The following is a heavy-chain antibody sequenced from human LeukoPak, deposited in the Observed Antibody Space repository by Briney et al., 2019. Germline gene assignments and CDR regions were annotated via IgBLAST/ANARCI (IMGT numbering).Heavy chain of an antibody. D-gene: IGHD6-19*01. Sequence: ASVKVSCKASGYTFTGYYMHWVRQAPGQGLKWMGWINPNSGGTNYAQKFQGRVTMTRDTSISTAYMELSRLRSDDTAVYYCARFPLGQWLGFDYWGQGTLVTVSS. CDR2: INPNSGGT. V-gene: IGHV1-2*02. CDR1: GYTFTGYY. CDR3: ARFPLGQWLGFDY. J-gene: IGHJ4*02.